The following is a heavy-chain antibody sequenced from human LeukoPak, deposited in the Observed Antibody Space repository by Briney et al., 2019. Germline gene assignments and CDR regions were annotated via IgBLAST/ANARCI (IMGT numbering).Heavy chain of an antibody. V-gene: IGHV3-30-3*01. J-gene: IGHJ3*02. Sequence: PGGSLRLSCAASGFTFSSYAMHWVRQAPGKGLEWVAVISYDGSNKYYADSVKGRFTISRDNSKNTLYPQMNSLRAEDTAVYYCARGKRITMIVVVIPAVLVAFDIWGQGTMVTVSS. CDR1: GFTFSSYA. D-gene: IGHD3-22*01. CDR3: ARGKRITMIVVVIPAVLVAFDI. CDR2: ISYDGSNK.